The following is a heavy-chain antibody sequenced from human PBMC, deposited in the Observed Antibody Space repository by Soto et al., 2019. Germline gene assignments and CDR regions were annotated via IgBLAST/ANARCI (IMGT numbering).Heavy chain of an antibody. CDR2: ISWNSGSI. D-gene: IGHD3-10*01. CDR3: ATSGSSGFGELLSPAPFDY. V-gene: IGHV3-9*01. Sequence: GGSLRLSCAASGFTFDDYAMHWVRQAPGKGLEWVSGISWNSGSIGYADSVKGRFTISRDNAKNSLYLQMNSLRAEDTALYYCATSGSSGFGELLSPAPFDYWGQGTLVTVSS. CDR1: GFTFDDYA. J-gene: IGHJ4*02.